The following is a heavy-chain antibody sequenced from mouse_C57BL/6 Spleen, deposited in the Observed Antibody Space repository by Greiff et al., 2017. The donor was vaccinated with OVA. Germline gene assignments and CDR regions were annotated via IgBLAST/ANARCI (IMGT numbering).Heavy chain of an antibody. CDR3: TRVYDGYYYFDY. CDR1: GFTFSSYA. Sequence: EVQGVESGEGLVKPGGSLKLSCAASGFTFSSYAMSWVRQTPEKRLEWVAYISSGGDYIYYADTVKGRFTISRDNARNTLYLQMSSLKSEDTAMYYCTRVYDGYYYFDYWGQGTTLTVSS. CDR2: ISSGGDYI. J-gene: IGHJ2*01. D-gene: IGHD2-3*01. V-gene: IGHV5-9-1*02.